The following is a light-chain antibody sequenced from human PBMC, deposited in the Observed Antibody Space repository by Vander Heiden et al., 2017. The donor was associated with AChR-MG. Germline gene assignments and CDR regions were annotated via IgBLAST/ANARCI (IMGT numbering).Light chain of an antibody. Sequence: EIELTQSPGTLSLSPGEKANLSCRASQVVTNNYLAWYQQKPGQAPRLLIYCASSRATGIPDRFSGSGSGTDFTLTISRLEPEDFAVSYCQQDGTSPLTFGGGTKVELK. CDR1: QVVTNNY. CDR3: QQDGTSPLT. CDR2: CAS. J-gene: IGKJ4*01. V-gene: IGKV3-20*01.